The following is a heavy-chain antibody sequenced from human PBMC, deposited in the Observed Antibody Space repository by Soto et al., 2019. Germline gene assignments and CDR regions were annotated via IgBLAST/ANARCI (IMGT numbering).Heavy chain of an antibody. J-gene: IGHJ5*02. CDR1: GGSISSSSYY. V-gene: IGHV4-39*01. CDR3: ARRGLYCSGGSCFDWFDP. CDR2: IYYSGST. Sequence: QLQLQESGPGLVKPSETLSLTCTVSGGSISSSSYYWGWIRQPPGKGLEGIGSIYYSGSTYYNPSLKSRVTISVDTSKNQFSLKLSSVTAADTAVYYCARRGLYCSGGSCFDWFDPWGQGTLVTVSS. D-gene: IGHD2-15*01.